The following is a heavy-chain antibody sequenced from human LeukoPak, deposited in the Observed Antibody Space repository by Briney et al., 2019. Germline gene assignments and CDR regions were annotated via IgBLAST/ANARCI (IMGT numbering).Heavy chain of an antibody. D-gene: IGHD3-22*01. J-gene: IGHJ2*01. CDR3: ARDLQANYYDSSGYNSTAGWYFDL. V-gene: IGHV3-53*01. Sequence: GGSLRLSYAASGFTVSSNYMSWVRQAPGKGLEWVSVIYSGGSTYYADSVKGRFTISRDNSKNTLYLQMNSLRAEDTAVYYCARDLQANYYDSSGYNSTAGWYFDLWGRGTLVTVSS. CDR2: IYSGGST. CDR1: GFTVSSNY.